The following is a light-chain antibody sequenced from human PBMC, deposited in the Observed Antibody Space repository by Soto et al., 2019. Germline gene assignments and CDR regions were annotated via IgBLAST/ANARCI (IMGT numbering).Light chain of an antibody. CDR1: QSVSSY. V-gene: IGKV3-11*01. Sequence: EIVLTQSPATLSLSPGERATLSCRASQSVSSYLAWYQQKPGQAPRLLIYDASNRATGIPARFSGSGSGTDFTLTISSLEPVDFAVYYCQQRSNWPWTFGQRTKVEIK. CDR2: DAS. J-gene: IGKJ1*01. CDR3: QQRSNWPWT.